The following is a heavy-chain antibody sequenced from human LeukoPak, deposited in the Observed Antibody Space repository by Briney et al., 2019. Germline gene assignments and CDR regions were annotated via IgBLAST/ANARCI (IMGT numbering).Heavy chain of an antibody. J-gene: IGHJ6*03. Sequence: SETLSLTCTVSGGSISSSSYYWGWIRQPPGKGLEWIGSIYYSGSTYYNPSLKSRVTISVDTSKNQFSLKLSSVTAADTAVYYCARDAEGSSSWYAPYYYYMDVWGKGTTVTISS. V-gene: IGHV4-39*07. D-gene: IGHD6-13*01. CDR3: ARDAEGSSSWYAPYYYYMDV. CDR1: GGSISSSSYY. CDR2: IYYSGST.